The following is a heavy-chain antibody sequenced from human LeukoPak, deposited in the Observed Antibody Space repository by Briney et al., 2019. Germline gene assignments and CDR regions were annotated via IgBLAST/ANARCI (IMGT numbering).Heavy chain of an antibody. CDR2: IYYSGST. Sequence: SETLSLTCTVSGGSISSYYWSWIRQPPGKGLEWIGYIYYSGSTNYNPSLKSRVTISVDTSKNQFSLKLSSVTAADTAVYYCARGLRVLRFLEWTDNWFDHWGQGTLVTVSS. J-gene: IGHJ5*02. CDR1: GGSISSYY. D-gene: IGHD3-3*01. CDR3: ARGLRVLRFLEWTDNWFDH. V-gene: IGHV4-59*01.